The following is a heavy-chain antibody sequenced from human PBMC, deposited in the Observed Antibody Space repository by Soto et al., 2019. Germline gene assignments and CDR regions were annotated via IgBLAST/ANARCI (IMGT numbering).Heavy chain of an antibody. J-gene: IGHJ4*02. CDR2: ISAYNGNT. D-gene: IGHD3-22*01. Sequence: GASVKVSCKASGYTFTSYGISWVRQATGQGLEWMGWISAYNGNTNYAQKLQGRVTMTTDTSTSTAYMELSSLRSEDTAVYYCARVTRPSRDYDTSVYYYGAFGYWGQGTLVTVSS. CDR3: ARVTRPSRDYDTSVYYYGAFGY. V-gene: IGHV1-18*04. CDR1: GYTFTSYG.